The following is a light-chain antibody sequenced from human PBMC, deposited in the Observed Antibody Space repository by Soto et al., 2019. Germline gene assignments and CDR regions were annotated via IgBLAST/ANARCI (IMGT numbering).Light chain of an antibody. CDR2: DNN. J-gene: IGLJ2*01. V-gene: IGLV1-51*01. CDR1: SSNIGNNY. CDR3: GTWDSSLSDVV. Sequence: QSVLTQPPSVSAAPGQTVTISCSGGSSNIGNNYVSWYQQLPGTAPKLLIYDNNKRPSGIPDRFSGSKSGTSATLGITGLQTGDEADYYCGTWDSSLSDVVFGGGTKLTVL.